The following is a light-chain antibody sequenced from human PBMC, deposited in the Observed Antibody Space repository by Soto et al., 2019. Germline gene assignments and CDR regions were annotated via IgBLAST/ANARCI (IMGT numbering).Light chain of an antibody. J-gene: IGKJ3*01. CDR3: QQSYSTHRVT. V-gene: IGKV1-39*01. CDR2: AAS. Sequence: DIQMTQSPSSLSASVGDRVTITCRASQSISSYLNWYQQKPVKAPKLLXYAASSLQSGVPSSFSGSGSGTDFTLTISSLQHEDFANYYCQQSYSTHRVTFGPGTKVDIK. CDR1: QSISSY.